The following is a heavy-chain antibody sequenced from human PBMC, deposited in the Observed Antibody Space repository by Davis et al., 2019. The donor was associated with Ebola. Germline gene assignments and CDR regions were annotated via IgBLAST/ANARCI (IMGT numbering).Heavy chain of an antibody. CDR3: ARSPRHYDFWSGYYTFGYGMDV. CDR2: IYYSGST. CDR1: GGSISSGGYY. J-gene: IGHJ6*02. Sequence: GSLRLSCTVSGGSISSGGYYWSWIRQHPGKGLEWIGYIYYSGSTNYNPSLKSRVTISVDTSKNQFSLKLSSVTAADTAVYYCARSPRHYDFWSGYYTFGYGMDVWGQGTTVTVSS. V-gene: IGHV4-61*08. D-gene: IGHD3-3*01.